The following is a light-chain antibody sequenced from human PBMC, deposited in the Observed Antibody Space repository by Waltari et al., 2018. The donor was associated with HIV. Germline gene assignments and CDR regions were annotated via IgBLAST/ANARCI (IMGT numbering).Light chain of an antibody. Sequence: QSVLTQPPSASGTPGQRVTISCSGASSNIGSNYVYWYQELPGTAPKLLIYRTDQRPSGVPDRFSGSKSGTSASLAISGLRSEYEADYYCAAWDDSLSALFGGGTKLTVL. J-gene: IGLJ2*01. CDR1: SSNIGSNY. CDR3: AAWDDSLSAL. V-gene: IGLV1-47*01. CDR2: RTD.